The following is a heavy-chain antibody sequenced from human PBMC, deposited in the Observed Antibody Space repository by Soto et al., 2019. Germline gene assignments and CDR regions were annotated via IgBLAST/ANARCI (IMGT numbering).Heavy chain of an antibody. J-gene: IGHJ4*02. CDR3: ARWDPNWGSNVLEF. CDR2: IYYTGST. CDR1: GASISSGGYF. V-gene: IGHV4-31*03. D-gene: IGHD7-27*01. Sequence: SETLSLTCTVSGASISSGGYFWSWIRQHPEKGLEWIGYIYYTGSTDYNPSLKSRVTISVDTSKNRFSLKLTSVTAADAAVYFCARWDPNWGSNVLEFWGQGTLVTVSS.